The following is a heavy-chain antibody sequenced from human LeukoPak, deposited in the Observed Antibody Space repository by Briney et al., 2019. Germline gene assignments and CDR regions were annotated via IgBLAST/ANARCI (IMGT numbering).Heavy chain of an antibody. J-gene: IGHJ3*02. V-gene: IGHV3-30*02. D-gene: IGHD2-2*01. CDR2: IRYDGSNK. CDR3: ARGQHRVDYSNDGFDI. CDR1: GFTFSSYG. Sequence: GGSLRLSCAASGFTFSSYGMHWVRQAPGKGLEWVAFIRYDGSNKYYADSVKGRFTISRDNSKNTLYLQMNRLRAEDTAVYYCARGQHRVDYSNDGFDIWGQGTMVTVSS.